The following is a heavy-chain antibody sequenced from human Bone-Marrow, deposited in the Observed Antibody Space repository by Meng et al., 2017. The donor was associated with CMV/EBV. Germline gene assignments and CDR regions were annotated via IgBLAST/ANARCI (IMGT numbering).Heavy chain of an antibody. J-gene: IGHJ4*02. D-gene: IGHD5-24*01. CDR1: GYTFTGYY. CDR2: INPNSGGT. Sequence: CKASGYTFTGYYMHWVRQAPGQGLEGMGWINPNSGGTNYAQKCQGRVTMTRDTSISTAYMELSRLRSDDTAVYYCARDGGGMATIIDYWGQGTLVTVSS. V-gene: IGHV1-2*02. CDR3: ARDGGGMATIIDY.